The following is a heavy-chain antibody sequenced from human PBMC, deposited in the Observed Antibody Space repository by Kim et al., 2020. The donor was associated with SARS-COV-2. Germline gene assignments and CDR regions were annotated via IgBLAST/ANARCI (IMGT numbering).Heavy chain of an antibody. Sequence: GGSLRLSCAASGFTFSSYGMHWVRQAPGKGLEWVAVISYDGSNKYYADSVKGRFTISRDNSKNTLYLQMNSLRAEDTAVYYCAKERPQGKRGLRHQYYYYGMDVWGQGTTVTVSS. D-gene: IGHD4-17*01. J-gene: IGHJ6*02. V-gene: IGHV3-30*18. CDR2: ISYDGSNK. CDR1: GFTFSSYG. CDR3: AKERPQGKRGLRHQYYYYGMDV.